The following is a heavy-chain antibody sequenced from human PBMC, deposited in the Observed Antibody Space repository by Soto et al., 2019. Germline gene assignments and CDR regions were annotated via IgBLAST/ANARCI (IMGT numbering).Heavy chain of an antibody. J-gene: IGHJ6*02. CDR1: GVTFSSYA. Sequence: ASVKVSCKASGVTFSSYAISWVRQAPGQGLEWMGGIIPIFGTANYAQKFQGRVTITADESTSTAYMELSSLRSEDTAVYYCARLEFTVTTGYYYYYGMDVWGQGTTVTVSS. CDR3: ARLEFTVTTGYYYYYGMDV. V-gene: IGHV1-69*13. D-gene: IGHD4-17*01. CDR2: IIPIFGTA.